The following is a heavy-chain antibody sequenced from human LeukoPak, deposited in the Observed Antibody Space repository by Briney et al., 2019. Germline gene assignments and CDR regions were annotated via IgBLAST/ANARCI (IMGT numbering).Heavy chain of an antibody. V-gene: IGHV4-38-2*02. D-gene: IGHD1-7*01. CDR3: GRLNYRHIDS. CDR2: IYHSGST. CDR1: GYSISSGYY. J-gene: IGHJ4*02. Sequence: SETLSLTCTVSGYSISSGYYWGWIRQPPGKGLEWIGSIYHSGSTYYNPSLKSRLTMSLDTSTNQFSLTLTSVTAADTAVYYCGRLNYRHIDSWGQGTLVTVSS.